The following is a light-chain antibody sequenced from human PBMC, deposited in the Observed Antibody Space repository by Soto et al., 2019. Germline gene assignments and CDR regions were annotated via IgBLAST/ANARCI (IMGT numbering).Light chain of an antibody. Sequence: EIVMTQSPVTLSVSPGERATLSCRASQSVSGNLAWYQQKPGQAPRLLIYGASTRATGLPARLSGSGSGTEFTLTISSLQSEDFAVYYCQQYNDWPTITFGQGTRLEIK. V-gene: IGKV3-15*01. CDR3: QQYNDWPTIT. CDR2: GAS. CDR1: QSVSGN. J-gene: IGKJ5*01.